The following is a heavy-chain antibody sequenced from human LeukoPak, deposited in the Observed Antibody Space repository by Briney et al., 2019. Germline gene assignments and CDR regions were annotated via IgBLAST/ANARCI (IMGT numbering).Heavy chain of an antibody. CDR2: ISDSGGST. CDR3: AKNALGALY. V-gene: IGHV3-23*01. D-gene: IGHD1-26*01. Sequence: QTGGSLRLSCAASGFTFSSYAMSWVRQAPGKGLECVLTISDSGGSTYYADSVKGRFTISRDNSKNTLYLQMNSLRAEDTAVYYCAKNALGALYWGQGTLVTVSS. CDR1: GFTFSSYA. J-gene: IGHJ4*02.